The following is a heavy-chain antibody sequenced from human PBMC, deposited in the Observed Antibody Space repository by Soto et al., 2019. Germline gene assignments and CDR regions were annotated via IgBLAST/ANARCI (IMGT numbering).Heavy chain of an antibody. CDR2: IYYSGST. CDR1: GGSISSYY. J-gene: IGHJ3*02. V-gene: IGHV4-59*01. D-gene: IGHD2-2*01. CDR3: AREKRRTSDAFYI. Sequence: PSETLSLTCTVSGGSISSYYWSWIRQPPGKGLEWIGYIYYSGSTNYNPSLKSRVTISVDTSKNQFSLKLSSVTAADTAVYYCAREKRRTSDAFYIGGKGTMAPVS.